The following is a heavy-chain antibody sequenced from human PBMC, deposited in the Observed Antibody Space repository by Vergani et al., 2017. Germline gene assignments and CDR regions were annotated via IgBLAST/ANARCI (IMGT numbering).Heavy chain of an antibody. Sequence: EVQLVQSGAEVKKPGESLRISCKGSGYSFTSYWISWVRQMPGKGLEWMGRIDPSDSYTNYSPSFQGHVTISADKSISPAYLQWSSLKASDTAMYDCAREPWGQQLLYYGMDVWGQGTTVTVSS. CDR3: AREPWGQQLLYYGMDV. V-gene: IGHV5-10-1*01. D-gene: IGHD6-13*01. CDR2: IDPSDSYT. J-gene: IGHJ6*02. CDR1: GYSFTSYW.